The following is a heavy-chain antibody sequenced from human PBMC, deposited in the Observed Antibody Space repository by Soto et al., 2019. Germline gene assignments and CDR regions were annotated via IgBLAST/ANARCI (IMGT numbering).Heavy chain of an antibody. CDR3: ARAFYYDSSGYYFDY. CDR2: IYPGDSDT. CDR1: GYSFTIYW. V-gene: IGHV5-51*01. Sequence: PGESLKISCKGSGYSFTIYWIGWVRQMPGKGLEWMGIIYPGDSDTRYSPSFQGQVTISADKSISTAYLQWSSLKASGTAMYYCARAFYYDSSGYYFDYWGQGTLVTVS. D-gene: IGHD3-22*01. J-gene: IGHJ4*02.